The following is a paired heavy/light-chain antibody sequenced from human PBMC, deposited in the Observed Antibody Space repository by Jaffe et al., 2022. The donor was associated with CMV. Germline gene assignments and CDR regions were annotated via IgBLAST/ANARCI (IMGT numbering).Heavy chain of an antibody. CDR3: ARGHYDSSGYYSSVKYNWFDP. CDR1: GFTVSSNY. J-gene: IGHJ5*02. CDR2: IYSGGST. V-gene: IGHV3-66*01. Sequence: EVQLVESGGALVQPGGSLRLSCAASGFTVSSNYMSWVRQAPGKGLEWVSVIYSGGSTYYADSVKGRFTISRDNSKNTLYLQMNSLRAEDTAVYYCARGHYDSSGYYSSVKYNWFDPWGQGTLVTVSS. D-gene: IGHD3-22*01.
Light chain of an antibody. CDR3: SSYTTSSTLGV. Sequence: QSALTQPPSVSGSPGQSVTISCTGTSSDVGSYNRVSWYQQSPGTAPKLMIYEVTNRPSGVPDRFSGSKSGNTASLTISGLQAEDEADYYCSSYTTSSTLGVFGGGTKLTVL. J-gene: IGLJ3*02. V-gene: IGLV2-18*02. CDR1: SSDVGSYNR. CDR2: EVT.